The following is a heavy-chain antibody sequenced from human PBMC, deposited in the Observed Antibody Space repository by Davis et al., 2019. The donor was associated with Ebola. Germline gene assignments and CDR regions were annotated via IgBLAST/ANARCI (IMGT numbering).Heavy chain of an antibody. Sequence: GESLKISCAASGFTFSRYAMSWVRQAPGKGLEWVSAISGSGGSTYYADSVKGRFTISRDNSKNTLYLQMNSLRAEDTAVYYCAKGGGYCTGGVCYTLDYWGQGTLVTVSS. J-gene: IGHJ4*02. CDR1: GFTFSRYA. CDR2: ISGSGGST. V-gene: IGHV3-23*01. CDR3: AKGGGYCTGGVCYTLDY. D-gene: IGHD2-8*02.